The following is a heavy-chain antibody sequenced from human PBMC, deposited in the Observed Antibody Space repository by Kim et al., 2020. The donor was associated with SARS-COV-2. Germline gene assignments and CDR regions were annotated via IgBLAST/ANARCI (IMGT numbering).Heavy chain of an antibody. J-gene: IGHJ4*02. V-gene: IGHV3-48*02. Sequence: SGSVYYADSVKGRFTISRDNAQNSLYLQMNNRRDEDTAVYYCARARYFDYWGQGTLVTVSS. CDR3: ARARYFDY. CDR2: SGSV.